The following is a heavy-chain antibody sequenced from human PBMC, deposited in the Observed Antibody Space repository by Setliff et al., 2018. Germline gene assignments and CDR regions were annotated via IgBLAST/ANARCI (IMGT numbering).Heavy chain of an antibody. J-gene: IGHJ5*02. CDR2: LHTSGST. D-gene: IGHD1-26*01. V-gene: IGHV4-61*02. Sequence: SETLSLTCAVSGGSISSGSYYWSWIRQPAGKGLEWVGRLHTSGSTNYNPSLKSRVTISVDTSRNQFSLKLSSLTAADTAVYFCARDNTILGATDHWGQGTLVTVSS. CDR3: ARDNTILGATDH. CDR1: GGSISSGSYY.